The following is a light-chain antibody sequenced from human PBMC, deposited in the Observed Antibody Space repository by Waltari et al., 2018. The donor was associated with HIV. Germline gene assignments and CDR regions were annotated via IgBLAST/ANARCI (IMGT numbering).Light chain of an antibody. Sequence: QPHLTPPPSVSRAPGQSATILPSGVCAPYDVHGYQQLPGTAPTLLIYGNSNRPAGVPDRFAGSKSGPLASLAITGLQAEDEADYYCQSYDSSLSSSVFGGGTRLTVL. V-gene: IGLV1-40*01. J-gene: IGLJ2*01. CDR1: CAPYD. CDR2: GNS. CDR3: QSYDSSLSSSV.